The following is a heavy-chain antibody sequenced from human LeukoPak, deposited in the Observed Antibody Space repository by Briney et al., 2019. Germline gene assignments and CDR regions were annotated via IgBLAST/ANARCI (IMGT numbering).Heavy chain of an antibody. CDR1: GGSISSSNW. V-gene: IGHV4-4*02. Sequence: KPSGTLSLTCAVSGGSISSSNWWSWIRQPPGKGLEWIGEIYHSGSTNYNPSLKSRVTISVDTSKNQFSLKLSSVTAADTAVYYCARVGSGGAWFDFWGQGTLVSVSS. J-gene: IGHJ4*02. CDR2: IYHSGST. CDR3: ARVGSGGAWFDF. D-gene: IGHD6-19*01.